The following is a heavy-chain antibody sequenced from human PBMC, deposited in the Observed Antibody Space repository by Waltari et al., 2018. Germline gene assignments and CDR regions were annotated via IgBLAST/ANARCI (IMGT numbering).Heavy chain of an antibody. Sequence: QVHLVQSGAEVRKPGASVRVSSKPSGYTFSDHYIYWVRPAPGQGLEWMGWINPKSGATNPAQKYQGRVTMTTDTSTNTVYMELRRLTSDDTAVYYCARDLFPNFWSGYGFDFWGQGTKVTVSS. J-gene: IGHJ3*01. CDR2: INPKSGAT. CDR1: GYTFSDHY. V-gene: IGHV1-2*02. D-gene: IGHD3-3*01. CDR3: ARDLFPNFWSGYGFDF.